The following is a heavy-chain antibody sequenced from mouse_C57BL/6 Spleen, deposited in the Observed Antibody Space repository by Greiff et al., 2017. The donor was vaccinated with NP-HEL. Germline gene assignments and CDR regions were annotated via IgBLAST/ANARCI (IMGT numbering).Heavy chain of an antibody. J-gene: IGHJ2*01. D-gene: IGHD2-5*01. Sequence: QVQLKESGAELVKPGASVKISCKASGYAFSSYWMNWVKQRPGKGLEWIGQIYPGDGDTNYNGKFKGKATLTADKSSSTAYMQLSSLTSEDSAVYFCARDGDYYSNPGYFDYWGQGTTLTVSS. CDR3: ARDGDYYSNPGYFDY. V-gene: IGHV1-80*01. CDR1: GYAFSSYW. CDR2: IYPGDGDT.